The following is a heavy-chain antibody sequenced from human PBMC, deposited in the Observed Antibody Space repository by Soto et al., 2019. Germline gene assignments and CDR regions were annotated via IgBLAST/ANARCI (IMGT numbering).Heavy chain of an antibody. CDR1: GFTFSAYG. Sequence: QVQLVESGGGVVQPGRSLRLACGASGFTFSAYGMHWVRQAPGKGLEWVAVIWYDGSNKYYADSVKGRFTISRDNSKNTLYLQMNNLRADDTAVYYCARDPRRYGYNKFDYWGQETPVTVSS. V-gene: IGHV3-33*01. D-gene: IGHD5-12*01. CDR3: ARDPRRYGYNKFDY. J-gene: IGHJ4*02. CDR2: IWYDGSNK.